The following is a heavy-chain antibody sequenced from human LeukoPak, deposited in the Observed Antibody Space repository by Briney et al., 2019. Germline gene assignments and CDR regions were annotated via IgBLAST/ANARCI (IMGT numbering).Heavy chain of an antibody. V-gene: IGHV3-15*01. Sequence: GGSLRLPCAASGFSFSNAWMNWVRQTPGKGLEWIGRIKSEADGGTTDYAAPVKGRFTISRDDSKNMLYLHMNSLKTEDTALYYCATQGVWGQGTLVTVSS. J-gene: IGHJ4*02. D-gene: IGHD3-16*01. CDR2: IKSEADGGTT. CDR3: ATQGV. CDR1: GFSFSNAW.